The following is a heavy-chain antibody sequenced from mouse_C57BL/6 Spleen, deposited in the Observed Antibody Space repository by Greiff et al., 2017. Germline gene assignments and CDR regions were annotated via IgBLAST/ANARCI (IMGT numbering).Heavy chain of an antibody. CDR3: AGVGVLVSYGNYDWYFDV. V-gene: IGHV1-80*01. J-gene: IGHJ1*01. Sequence: VKLVESGAELVKPGASVKISCKASGYAFSSYWMNWVKQRPGQGLEWIGQIYPGDGDTNYNGKFKGKATLTADKSSSTAYMQLSSLTSEDSAVYFCAGVGVLVSYGNYDWYFDVWGPGTSVTVSS. CDR1: GYAFSSYW. CDR2: IYPGDGDT. D-gene: IGHD2-1*01.